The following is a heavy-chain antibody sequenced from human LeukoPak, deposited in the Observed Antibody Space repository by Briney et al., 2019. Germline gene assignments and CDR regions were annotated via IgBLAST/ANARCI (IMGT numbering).Heavy chain of an antibody. J-gene: IGHJ4*02. CDR1: GFTVSSNY. Sequence: GGSLRLSCAASGFTVSSNYMSWVRQAPGKGLEWVSVIYSGGSTYYADSVKGRFTIYRDNSKNTLFLQMNSLRAEDTAVYYCARAGGSGTYGPFGYWGQGTLVTVSS. CDR3: ARAGGSGTYGPFGY. V-gene: IGHV3-53*01. D-gene: IGHD3-10*01. CDR2: IYSGGST.